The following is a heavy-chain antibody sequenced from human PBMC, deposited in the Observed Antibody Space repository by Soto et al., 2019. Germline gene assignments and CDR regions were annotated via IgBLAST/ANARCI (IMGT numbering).Heavy chain of an antibody. CDR2: ISRGGSST. V-gene: IGHV3-23*01. CDR1: GFTFSSYA. J-gene: IGHJ6*01. Sequence: GGSRRLSCAASGFTFSSYAMTWVRQTPGKGLEWVSTISRGGSSTYYPDSVKGRFTISRDNSKNTLYLQMNSLRAEDTAVYYCARGKRKYNWNDGWNVYYRYGLDVWGQGTTDTVSS. CDR3: ARGKRKYNWNDGWNVYYRYGLDV. D-gene: IGHD1-1*01.